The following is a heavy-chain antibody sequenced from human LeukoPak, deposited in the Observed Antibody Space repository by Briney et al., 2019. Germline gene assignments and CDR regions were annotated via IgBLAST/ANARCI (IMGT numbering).Heavy chain of an antibody. CDR3: AKGRRDGYNYPLFDH. CDR1: GFTFSFSA. CDR2: IIGNGFST. V-gene: IGHV3-23*01. J-gene: IGHJ4*01. D-gene: IGHD5-24*01. Sequence: GGPLRLSCAASGFTFSFSAMTWVRQAPGKGLEWVATIIGNGFSTYYADSVNGRFIISRDNSQNTLFLQMNSLRAEDTAIYYCAKGRRDGYNYPLFDHWGHGALVTVSS.